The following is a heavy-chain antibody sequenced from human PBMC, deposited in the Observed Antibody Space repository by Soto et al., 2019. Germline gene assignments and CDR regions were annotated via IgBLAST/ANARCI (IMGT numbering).Heavy chain of an antibody. CDR3: TTGYYGSPGAFDI. CDR2: IKSKTDGGTT. D-gene: IGHD3-10*01. CDR1: GFTFSNAW. J-gene: IGHJ3*02. V-gene: IGHV3-15*07. Sequence: PWGVPRLSCAASGFTFSNAWMNWVRQAPGKGLEWVGRIKSKTDGGTTDYAAPVKGRFTISRDDSKNTLYLQMNSLKTEDTAVYYCTTGYYGSPGAFDIWGQGTMVTVSS.